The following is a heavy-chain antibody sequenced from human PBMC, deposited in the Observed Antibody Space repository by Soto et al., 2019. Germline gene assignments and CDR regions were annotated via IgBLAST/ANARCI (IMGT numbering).Heavy chain of an antibody. Sequence: LRLSCAASGFTFSDSGINWVRQAPGKGLEWLSYISYSGSTIYYADSVKGRFTISRDNAKNSLYLQMNSLRAEDTAVYYCARDKGELRYYHSGMDVWGQGTTVTVSS. V-gene: IGHV3-48*03. CDR3: ARDKGELRYYHSGMDV. D-gene: IGHD1-26*01. CDR2: ISYSGSTI. J-gene: IGHJ6*02. CDR1: GFTFSDSG.